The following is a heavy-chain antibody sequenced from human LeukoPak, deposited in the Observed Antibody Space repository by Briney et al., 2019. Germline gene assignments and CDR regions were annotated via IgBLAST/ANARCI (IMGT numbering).Heavy chain of an antibody. Sequence: GGSLRLSCAASGFMFSSYWMTWVRQAPGKGLERVANIKEDGSDRYYGDSVRGRFIISRDNAKNSLYLQMESLRAEDTALYYCAREVPGAMNAFDIWGQGTMVTVSS. CDR2: IKEDGSDR. J-gene: IGHJ3*02. V-gene: IGHV3-7*01. CDR3: AREVPGAMNAFDI. D-gene: IGHD2-2*01. CDR1: GFMFSSYW.